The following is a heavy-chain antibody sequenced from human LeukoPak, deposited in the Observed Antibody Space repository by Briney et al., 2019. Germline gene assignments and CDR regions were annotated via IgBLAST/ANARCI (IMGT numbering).Heavy chain of an antibody. J-gene: IGHJ6*03. CDR2: IYTSGST. Sequence: PSQTLSLTCTVSGGSISSGSYYWSWIRQPAGKGLEWIGRIYTSGSTNYNPSLKSRVTTSVDTSKNQFSLKLSSVTAADTAVYYCARDATIFGVAHYYYYMDVWGKGTTVTVSS. D-gene: IGHD3-3*01. CDR1: GGSISSGSYY. V-gene: IGHV4-61*02. CDR3: ARDATIFGVAHYYYYMDV.